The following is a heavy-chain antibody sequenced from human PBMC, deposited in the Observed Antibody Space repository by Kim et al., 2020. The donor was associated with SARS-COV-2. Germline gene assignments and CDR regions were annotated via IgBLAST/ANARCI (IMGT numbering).Heavy chain of an antibody. CDR2: INHSGST. J-gene: IGHJ5*02. Sequence: SETLSLTCAVYGGSFSGYYWSWIRQPPGKGLEWIGEINHSGSTNYNPSLKSRVTISVDTSKNQFSLKLSSVTAADTAVYYCARVIDFWSGLPFDPWGQGTLVTVSS. D-gene: IGHD3-3*01. V-gene: IGHV4-34*01. CDR1: GGSFSGYY. CDR3: ARVIDFWSGLPFDP.